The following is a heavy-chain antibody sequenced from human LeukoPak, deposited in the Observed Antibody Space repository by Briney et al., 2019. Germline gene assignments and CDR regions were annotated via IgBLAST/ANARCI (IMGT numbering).Heavy chain of an antibody. CDR3: AKDLGYTSGWSDY. D-gene: IGHD6-19*01. CDR1: GFIFSNYA. J-gene: IGHJ4*02. V-gene: IGHV3-23*01. Sequence: GSLRLSCAASGFIFSNYAMSWVRPAPGKGLEWVSGIISSGGSTYYSDSVKGRFTISRDHSTDTLYLQMNSLRAEDTAVYYCAKDLGYTSGWSDYWGQGTLVTVSS. CDR2: IISSGGST.